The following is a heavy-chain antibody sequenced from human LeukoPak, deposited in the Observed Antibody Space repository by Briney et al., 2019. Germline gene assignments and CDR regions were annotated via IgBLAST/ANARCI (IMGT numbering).Heavy chain of an antibody. Sequence: SVKVSCKASGGTFSSYAISWVRQAPGQGLEWMGGIIPIFGTANYAQKFQGRVTITTDESTSTAYMELSSLRSEDTAVYYCASPGREEHAAEGYYFDYWGQGTLVTVSS. CDR1: GGTFSSYA. CDR3: ASPGREEHAAEGYYFDY. V-gene: IGHV1-69*05. J-gene: IGHJ4*02. CDR2: IIPIFGTA. D-gene: IGHD6-25*01.